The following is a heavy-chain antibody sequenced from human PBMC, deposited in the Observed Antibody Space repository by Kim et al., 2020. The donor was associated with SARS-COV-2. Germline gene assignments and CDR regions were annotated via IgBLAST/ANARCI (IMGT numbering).Heavy chain of an antibody. CDR1: GGSFSGYY. D-gene: IGHD2-8*01. Sequence: SETLSLTCAVYGGSFSGYYWSWIRQPPGKGLEWIGEINHSGSTNYNPSLKSRVTISVDTSKNQFSLKLSSVTAADTAVYYCARDPRYCTNGVCNDYWGQGTLVTVSS. CDR2: INHSGST. V-gene: IGHV4-34*01. CDR3: ARDPRYCTNGVCNDY. J-gene: IGHJ4*02.